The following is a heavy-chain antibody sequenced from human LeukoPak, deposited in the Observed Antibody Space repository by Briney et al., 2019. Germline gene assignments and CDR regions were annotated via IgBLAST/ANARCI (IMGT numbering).Heavy chain of an antibody. J-gene: IGHJ3*02. CDR3: ASRVVTATFDAFDI. Sequence: GGSLRLSCAASGFIFSSYWMHWVRQAPGKGLEWVANIKQDGSEKYYVDSVKGRFTISRDNAKNSLYLQMNSLRAEDTAVYYCASRVVTATFDAFDIWGQGTMVTVSS. V-gene: IGHV3-7*01. D-gene: IGHD2-21*02. CDR2: IKQDGSEK. CDR1: GFIFSSYW.